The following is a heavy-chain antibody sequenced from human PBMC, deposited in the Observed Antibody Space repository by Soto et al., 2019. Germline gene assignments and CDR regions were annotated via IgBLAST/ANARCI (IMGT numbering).Heavy chain of an antibody. CDR1: GGSFSSYY. CDR2: IYYSGST. V-gene: IGHV4-59*01. J-gene: IGHJ4*02. D-gene: IGHD2-15*01. Sequence: SETLSLTCTVSGGSFSSYYWSWIRQPPGKGLEWIGYIYYSGSTNYNPSLKSRVTMSVDTSKNQLSLKLSSVTAADTAVYYCARVRCNGDNCYQETVHFDFWGQGTXVTVSS. CDR3: ARVRCNGDNCYQETVHFDF.